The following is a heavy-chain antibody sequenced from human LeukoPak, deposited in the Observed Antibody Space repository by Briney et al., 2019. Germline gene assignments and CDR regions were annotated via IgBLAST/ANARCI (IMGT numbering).Heavy chain of an antibody. D-gene: IGHD2-15*01. V-gene: IGHV3-20*04. CDR2: VNWNGGST. Sequence: GGSLRLSCAASGFTFSSYSMNWVRQAPGKGLEWVSGVNWNGGSTGYVDSVKGRFTISRDNAKNSLYLQMNSLRAEDTALYYCARGYCSGGSCSPYYYYMDVWGKGTTVTVSS. CDR1: GFTFSSYS. J-gene: IGHJ6*03. CDR3: ARGYCSGGSCSPYYYYMDV.